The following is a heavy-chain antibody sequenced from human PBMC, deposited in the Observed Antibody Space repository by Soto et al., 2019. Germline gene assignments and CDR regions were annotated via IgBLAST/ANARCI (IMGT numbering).Heavy chain of an antibody. J-gene: IGHJ4*02. CDR3: AKTYYDFWSGYPN. CDR1: GGSISSSSYY. V-gene: IGHV4-39*01. D-gene: IGHD3-3*01. CDR2: IYYSGST. Sequence: SETLSLTSTVSGGSISSSSYYWGWIRQPPGKGLEWIGSIYYSGSTYYNPSLKSRVTISVDTSKNQFSLKLSSVTAADTAVYYCAKTYYDFWSGYPNWGQGTLVTVSS.